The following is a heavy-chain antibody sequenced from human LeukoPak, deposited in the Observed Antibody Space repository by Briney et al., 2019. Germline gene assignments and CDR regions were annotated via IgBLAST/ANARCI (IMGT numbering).Heavy chain of an antibody. CDR1: GFTFSDAW. CDR2: IRSKRAGGTT. Sequence: GGSLRLSCATSGFTFSDAWMNWVRQAPGKGLAWVGRIRSKRAGGTTDYATTVKGRFTISRDDSKNTLYLHMNSLKPEDTAVYYCTTDLPAPNYYDSTGYSGDWFDPWGQGTLVTVSS. CDR3: TTDLPAPNYYDSTGYSGDWFDP. J-gene: IGHJ5*02. V-gene: IGHV3-15*07. D-gene: IGHD3-22*01.